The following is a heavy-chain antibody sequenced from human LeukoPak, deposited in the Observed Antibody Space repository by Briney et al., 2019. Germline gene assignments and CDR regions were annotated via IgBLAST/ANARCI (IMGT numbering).Heavy chain of an antibody. CDR1: GFTFNTYA. CDR2: VAGNGLST. D-gene: IGHD1-26*01. Sequence: GGSLRLSCAASGFTFNTYAMAWVRQAPGKGLEWVPSVAGNGLSTYYADSVKGRFTVSRDNSKSTLYLQMNSLRGDDTAVYHCARDGGSYLQPTDYWGQGTLVTVSS. CDR3: ARDGGSYLQPTDY. J-gene: IGHJ4*01. V-gene: IGHV3-23*01.